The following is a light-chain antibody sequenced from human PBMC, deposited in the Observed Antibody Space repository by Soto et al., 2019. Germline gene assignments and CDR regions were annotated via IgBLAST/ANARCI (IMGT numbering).Light chain of an antibody. CDR1: QRVISNY. Sequence: EIVLTQSPGTLSLSPGERASLSCRASQRVISNYLAWYQLKPGQAPRLLIYGASSRATGISDRFSGSGSGTDFTLTISRLEPEDFAVYFCQQYGSSPPFTFGPGTKVEFK. CDR3: QQYGSSPPFT. V-gene: IGKV3-20*01. CDR2: GAS. J-gene: IGKJ3*01.